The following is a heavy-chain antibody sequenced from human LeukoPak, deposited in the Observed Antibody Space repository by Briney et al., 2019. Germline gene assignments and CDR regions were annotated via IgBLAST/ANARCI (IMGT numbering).Heavy chain of an antibody. J-gene: IGHJ4*02. D-gene: IGHD2-2*01. CDR2: IHHSGST. Sequence: SETLSLTCAVYGGSFSGYYWSWIRQPPGKGLEWIGEIHHSGSTNYNPSLKSRVTISVDTSKNQFSLKLSSVTAADTAVYYCARAPGYCSSTSCEPVDYWGQGTLVTVSS. V-gene: IGHV4-34*01. CDR1: GGSFSGYY. CDR3: ARAPGYCSSTSCEPVDY.